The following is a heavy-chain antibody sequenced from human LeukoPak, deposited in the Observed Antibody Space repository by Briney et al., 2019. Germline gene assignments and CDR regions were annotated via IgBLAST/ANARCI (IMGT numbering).Heavy chain of an antibody. D-gene: IGHD3-10*01. V-gene: IGHV4-39*01. Sequence: SETLSLTCSVSGGSISSSAYFWGWNRQPPGKGLEWTGTIYNSGTTYYNPSLKSRVTISVDTSKNQFSLKLSSVTAADMAVYYCARGFGSFNYYGMDVWGQGTTVTVSS. J-gene: IGHJ6*02. CDR1: GGSISSSAYF. CDR3: ARGFGSFNYYGMDV. CDR2: IYNSGTT.